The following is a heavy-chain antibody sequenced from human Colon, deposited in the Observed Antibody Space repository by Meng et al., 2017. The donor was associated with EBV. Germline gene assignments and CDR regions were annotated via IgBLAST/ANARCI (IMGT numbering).Heavy chain of an antibody. V-gene: IGHV4-31*03. CDR2: IYYSGST. Sequence: VQRQESGPGLGKPSQPLALTCTVSGGSVSSGGYYWTWIRQHPGEGLEWFGHIYYSGSTFYNPSLKRRVIISIDTSKNQFSLNLRSVTAADTAVYYCARVSSGWDYFDYWGQGTLVTVSS. D-gene: IGHD6-19*01. CDR3: ARVSSGWDYFDY. J-gene: IGHJ4*02. CDR1: GGSVSSGGYY.